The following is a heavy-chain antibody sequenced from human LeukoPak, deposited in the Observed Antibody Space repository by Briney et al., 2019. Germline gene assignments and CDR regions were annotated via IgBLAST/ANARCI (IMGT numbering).Heavy chain of an antibody. V-gene: IGHV3-30-3*01. CDR3: ARDEGYSSGWHDNLDY. Sequence: GGSLRLSCAASGFTFSSYAMHGVRQAPGKGLEWVAVISYDGSNKYYADSVKGRFTISRDNSKNTLYLQMNSLRAEDTAVYYCARDEGYSSGWHDNLDYWGQGTLVTVSS. CDR2: ISYDGSNK. D-gene: IGHD6-19*01. J-gene: IGHJ4*02. CDR1: GFTFSSYA.